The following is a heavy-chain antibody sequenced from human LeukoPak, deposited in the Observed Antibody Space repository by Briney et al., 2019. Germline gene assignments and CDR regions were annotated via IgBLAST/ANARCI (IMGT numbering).Heavy chain of an antibody. D-gene: IGHD2/OR15-2a*01. V-gene: IGHV4-4*07. Sequence: SGTLSLTCTVSGGSISSYYWSWIRQPAGKGLEWIGRIYTSGSTNYNPSLKSRVTMSVDTSKNQFSLKLSSVTAADTAVYYCARAAVSRGSLTTFDYWGQGTLVTVSS. CDR2: IYTSGST. CDR3: ARAAVSRGSLTTFDY. J-gene: IGHJ4*02. CDR1: GGSISSYY.